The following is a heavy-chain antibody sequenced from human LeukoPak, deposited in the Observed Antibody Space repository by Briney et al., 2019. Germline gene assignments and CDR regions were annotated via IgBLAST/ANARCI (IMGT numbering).Heavy chain of an antibody. CDR3: VREAERRGPKIFGVVALASVFDI. J-gene: IGHJ3*02. CDR1: GASFSSTTST. V-gene: IGHV4-30-2*01. D-gene: IGHD3-3*01. Sequence: PSETLSLTCSVSGASFSSTTSTWNWIRQPPGRGLEWIGHIDHSGSSFYNPSLKSRATISLDRSNNQFSLSLTSVSAADTALYYCVREAERRGPKIFGVVALASVFDIWGQGTMVIVSS. CDR2: IDHSGSS.